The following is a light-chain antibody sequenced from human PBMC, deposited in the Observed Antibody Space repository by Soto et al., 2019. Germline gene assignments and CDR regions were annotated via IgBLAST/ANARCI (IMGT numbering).Light chain of an antibody. Sequence: QSVLTQSPSASASLGASVKLTCTLISGHNTYAVAWHQQQPAKSPRYLMKVNSDGSHIKGDGTPDRFSGSCSGAERYLTISSLQSEDEADYYRQTWVSDMVFGGGTNLTVL. J-gene: IGLJ2*01. V-gene: IGLV4-69*01. CDR2: VNSDGSH. CDR3: QTWVSDMV. CDR1: SGHNTYA.